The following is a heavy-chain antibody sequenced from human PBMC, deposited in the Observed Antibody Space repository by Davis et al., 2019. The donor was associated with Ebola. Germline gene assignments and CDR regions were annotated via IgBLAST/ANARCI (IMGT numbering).Heavy chain of an antibody. V-gene: IGHV4-59*12. CDR1: GGSISSYY. CDR3: ARLPIGRSYYYYGMDV. CDR2: IYYSGST. Sequence: LSCTVSGGSISSYYWSWIRQPPGKGLEWIGYIYYSGSTNYNPSLKSRVTISVDTSKNQFSLKLSSVTAADTAVYYCARLPIGRSYYYYGMDVWGQGTTVTVSS. D-gene: IGHD1-26*01. J-gene: IGHJ6*02.